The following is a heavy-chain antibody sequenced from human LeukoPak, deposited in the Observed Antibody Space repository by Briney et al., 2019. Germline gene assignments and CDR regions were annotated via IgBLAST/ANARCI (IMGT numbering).Heavy chain of an antibody. Sequence: GGSLRLSCGASGFTFSRYWMTGVRQAPGKGLEWVANINEDGTEKNYLESVKGRFTTSRDNTENSLYLQMNSLRAEDMAVYYCARDYSGDGDYWGQGTLVTVSS. CDR2: INEDGTEK. CDR3: ARDYSGDGDY. J-gene: IGHJ4*02. D-gene: IGHD6-19*01. V-gene: IGHV3-7*01. CDR1: GFTFSRYW.